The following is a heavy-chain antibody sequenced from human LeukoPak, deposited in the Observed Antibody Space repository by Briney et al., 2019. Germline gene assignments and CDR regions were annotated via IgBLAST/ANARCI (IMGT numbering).Heavy chain of an antibody. D-gene: IGHD2-8*01. CDR1: GYRFSSSW. CDR3: ARHGHCTNGVCYSNYYYHMDV. Sequence: GESLKISFKGPGYRFSSSWIGWVRPMPGKGLEWMGIIYPDDSDTRYSPSFEGQITISVDKSISTAYLQWSSLKASDTAVYYCARHGHCTNGVCYSNYYYHMDVWGKGTTVTVSS. CDR2: IYPDDSDT. J-gene: IGHJ6*03. V-gene: IGHV5-51*01.